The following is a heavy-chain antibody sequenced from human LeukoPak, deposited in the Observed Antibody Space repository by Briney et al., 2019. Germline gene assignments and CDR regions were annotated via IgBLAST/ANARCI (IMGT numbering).Heavy chain of an antibody. Sequence: GGSLRLSCAASGFTFSSYSMNWVRQAPGKGLEWVSSISSSSYIYYADSVKGRFTISRDNAKNSLYLQMNSLRAEDTAVYYCARPTTVTTGGFDYWGQGTLVTVSS. D-gene: IGHD4-17*01. V-gene: IGHV3-21*01. CDR2: ISSSSYI. J-gene: IGHJ4*02. CDR1: GFTFSSYS. CDR3: ARPTTVTTGGFDY.